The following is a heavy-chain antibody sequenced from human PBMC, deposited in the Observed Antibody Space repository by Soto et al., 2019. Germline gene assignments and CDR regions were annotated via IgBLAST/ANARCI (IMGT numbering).Heavy chain of an antibody. CDR2: ISSSSSYT. CDR1: GFTFSDYY. CDR3: ARDSRGDWNYYYYYYGMDV. V-gene: IGHV3-11*06. D-gene: IGHD1-7*01. J-gene: IGHJ6*02. Sequence: PGGSLRLSCAASGFTFSDYYMSWIRQAPGKGLEWVSYISSSSSYTNYADSVKGRFTISRDNAKNSLYLQMNSLRAEDTAVYYCARDSRGDWNYYYYYYGMDVWGQGTTVTVSS.